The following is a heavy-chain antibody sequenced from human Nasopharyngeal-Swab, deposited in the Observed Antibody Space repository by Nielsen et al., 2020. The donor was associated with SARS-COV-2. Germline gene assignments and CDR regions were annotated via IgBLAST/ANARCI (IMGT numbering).Heavy chain of an antibody. CDR1: GFTFSSYA. CDR2: ISYDGSNK. Sequence: GGSLRLSCAASGFTFSSYAMHWVRQAPGKGLEWVAVISYDGSNKYYADSVKGRFTTSRDNSKNTLYLQMNSLRAEDTAVYYCARVLGDYGDSWGQGTLVTVSS. V-gene: IGHV3-30-3*01. CDR3: ARVLGDYGDS. D-gene: IGHD1-26*01. J-gene: IGHJ4*02.